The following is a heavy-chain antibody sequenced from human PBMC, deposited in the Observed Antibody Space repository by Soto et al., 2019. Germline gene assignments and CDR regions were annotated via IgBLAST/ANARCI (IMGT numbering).Heavy chain of an antibody. CDR2: INPNSGGT. CDR1: GYTFTGYY. CDR3: ARVWSSSPHYYYYGMDV. V-gene: IGHV1-2*02. D-gene: IGHD6-6*01. Sequence: ASVKVSCKASGYTFTGYYMHWVRQAPGQGLEWMGWINPNSGGTNYAQKFQGRVTMTRDTSISTAYMELSRLRSDDTAVYYCARVWSSSPHYYYYGMDVWGQGTTVTVSS. J-gene: IGHJ6*02.